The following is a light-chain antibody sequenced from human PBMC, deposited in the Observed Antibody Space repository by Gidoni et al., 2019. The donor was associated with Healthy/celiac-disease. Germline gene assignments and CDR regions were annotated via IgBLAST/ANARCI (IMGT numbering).Light chain of an antibody. V-gene: IGLV3-25*03. CDR3: QTADSSGTYPGVV. Sequence: SYELTQPPSVSVSPGQTARITCSGDALPKQYAYWYQQKPGQAPVLVIYKDSERPSGILERFSGSSSGTTVTLTISGVQAEDEADDYCQTADSSGTYPGVVFGGGTKLTVL. CDR1: ALPKQY. CDR2: KDS. J-gene: IGLJ2*01.